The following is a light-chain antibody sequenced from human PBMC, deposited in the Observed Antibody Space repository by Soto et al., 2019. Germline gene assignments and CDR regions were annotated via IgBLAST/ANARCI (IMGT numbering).Light chain of an antibody. CDR2: GAS. CDR3: QQHGSSPIT. J-gene: IGKJ5*01. V-gene: IGKV3-20*01. Sequence: EIVFSHSPGTLSFSPVERATLSCRASQTVTRNYLAWHQQKPGQTPRLLVYGASSRATGIPDRFSGSGSGTDFTLTISRLEPEDFAVYYCQQHGSSPITFGQGTRLEIK. CDR1: QTVTRNY.